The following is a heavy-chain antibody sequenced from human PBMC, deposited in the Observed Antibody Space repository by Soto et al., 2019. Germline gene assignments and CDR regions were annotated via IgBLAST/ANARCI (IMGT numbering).Heavy chain of an antibody. Sequence: PPGGSLRLSCAVSRFTFSSYIFSWVRQPPGKGLEWIERISVSGGSTHYAASVKGRFTVSRDNSKNTLYLQMNNLRAEDTAVYYCAKLSRNIKNWFYPWGQGTLVTVSS. CDR3: AKLSRNIKNWFYP. J-gene: IGHJ5*02. V-gene: IGHV3-23*01. CDR1: RFTFSSYI. CDR2: ISVSGGST.